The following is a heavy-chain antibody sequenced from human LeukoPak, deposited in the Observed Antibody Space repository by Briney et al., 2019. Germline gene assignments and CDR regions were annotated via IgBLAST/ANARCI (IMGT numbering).Heavy chain of an antibody. CDR1: GGSISSYY. D-gene: IGHD3-9*01. CDR2: IYTSGST. V-gene: IGHV4-4*07. CDR3: ARVDILTGYYPGTFDY. J-gene: IGHJ4*02. Sequence: SETLSLTCTVSGGSISSYYWSWIRQPAGKGLEWIGRIYTSGSTNYNPSLKSRVTMSVDASKNQFSPKLSSVTAADTAVYYCARVDILTGYYPGTFDYWGQGTLVTVSS.